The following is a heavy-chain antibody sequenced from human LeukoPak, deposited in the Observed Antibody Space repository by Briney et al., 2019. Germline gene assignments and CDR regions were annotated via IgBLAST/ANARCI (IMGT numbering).Heavy chain of an antibody. D-gene: IGHD5-12*01. CDR3: ARDGHSDTSRALDY. CDR1: GGSISSYY. J-gene: IGHJ4*02. V-gene: IGHV4-4*07. CDR2: IYPSGST. Sequence: SETLSLTCTVSGGSISSYYWSWIRQPAGKGLEWIGRIYPSGSTNYNPSLKSRVTMSADTSKNHFSLNLSSVTAADTAVYYCARDGHSDTSRALDYWGQGTLATVSS.